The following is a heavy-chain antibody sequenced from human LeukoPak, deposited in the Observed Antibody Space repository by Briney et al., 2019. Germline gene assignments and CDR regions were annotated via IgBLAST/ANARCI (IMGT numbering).Heavy chain of an antibody. V-gene: IGHV1-18*01. CDR3: ARVQISKAGRRAYCSGGSCYSIFDY. CDR2: ISAYNGNT. J-gene: IGHJ4*02. D-gene: IGHD2-15*01. CDR1: GYTFTSYG. Sequence: ASVKVSCKASGYTFTSYGISWVRQAPGQGLEWMGWISAYNGNTNYAQKLQGRVTMTTDTSTSTAYMELRSLRSDDTAVYYCARVQISKAGRRAYCSGGSCYSIFDYWGQGTLVTVSS.